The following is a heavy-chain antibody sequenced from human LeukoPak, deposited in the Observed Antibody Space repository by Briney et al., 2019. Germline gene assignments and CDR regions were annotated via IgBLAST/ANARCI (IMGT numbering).Heavy chain of an antibody. CDR2: MYNTGRTDY. CDR3: ARVLLGGGAFDF. J-gene: IGHJ3*01. CDR1: GGSISNYH. Sequence: PSETLSLTCTVSGGSISNYHWTWIRQPPGKGLEWIGYMYNTGRTDYKYNPSLKSRVTTSLDTSKNQFSLRLSFVTAADTALYFCARVLLGGGAFDFWGQGTMVTVSS. V-gene: IGHV4-59*01. D-gene: IGHD1-26*01.